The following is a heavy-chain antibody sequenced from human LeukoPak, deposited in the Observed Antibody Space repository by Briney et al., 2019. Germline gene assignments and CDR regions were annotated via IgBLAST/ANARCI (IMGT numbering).Heavy chain of an antibody. CDR1: GDSISSSSDY. V-gene: IGHV4-39*07. D-gene: IGHD3-10*01. CDR3: ARVLDYYGSGTRDFDY. CDR2: IYYGGST. J-gene: IGHJ4*02. Sequence: SETLSLTCIVSGDSISSSSDYWGWIRQPPGKGLEWIGSIYYGGSTYYNPSLKSRVTMAVDTSKNQFSLELTSVTAADTAVYYCARVLDYYGSGTRDFDYWGQGTLVTVSS.